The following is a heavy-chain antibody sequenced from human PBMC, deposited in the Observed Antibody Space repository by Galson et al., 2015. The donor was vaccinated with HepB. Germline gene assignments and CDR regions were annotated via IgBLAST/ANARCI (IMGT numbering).Heavy chain of an antibody. V-gene: IGHV3-9*01. J-gene: IGHJ3*02. Sequence: SLRLSCAASGFTFDVYSMHWVRQAPGKGLEWVSGISWNSGSIGYADSVKGRFTISRDNAKNSLYLQMNSLRAEDTALYYCAKDLMVRGVIRSFDIRGQGTMVTVSS. D-gene: IGHD3-10*01. CDR2: ISWNSGSI. CDR3: AKDLMVRGVIRSFDI. CDR1: GFTFDVYS.